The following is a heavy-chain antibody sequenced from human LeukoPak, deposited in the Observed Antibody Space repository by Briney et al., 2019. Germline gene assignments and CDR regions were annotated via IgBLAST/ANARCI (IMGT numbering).Heavy chain of an antibody. Sequence: GGSLRLSCAASGFTFSSYWMHWVRQAPGKGLVWVSRINSDGSSTSYADSVKGRFTIARDNAKNTLYLQMNSLRAEDTAVYYGARGVTMATISPYVYWGQGTLVTVSS. V-gene: IGHV3-74*01. CDR2: INSDGSST. J-gene: IGHJ4*02. CDR1: GFTFSSYW. CDR3: ARGVTMATISPYVY. D-gene: IGHD5-24*01.